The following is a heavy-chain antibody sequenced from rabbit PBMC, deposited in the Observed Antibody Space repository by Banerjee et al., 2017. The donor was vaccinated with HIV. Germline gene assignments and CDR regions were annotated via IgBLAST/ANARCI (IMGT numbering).Heavy chain of an antibody. CDR3: ASSDTVYSGAIKL. J-gene: IGHJ3*01. D-gene: IGHD7-1*01. CDR1: GFTLSSYW. CDR2: IYAGSSGST. V-gene: IGHV1S45*01. Sequence: QEQLEESGGDLVKPEGSLTLTCTASGFTLSSYWICWVRQAPGKGLEWSACIYAGSSGSTYYASWAKGRFTISKTSSTTVTLQMTSLTAADTATYFCASSDTVYSGAIKLWGQGTLVTVS.